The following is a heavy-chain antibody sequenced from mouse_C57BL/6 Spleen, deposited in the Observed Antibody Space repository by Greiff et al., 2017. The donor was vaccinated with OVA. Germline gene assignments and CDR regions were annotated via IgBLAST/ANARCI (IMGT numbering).Heavy chain of an antibody. Sequence: VQLQQSGPELVKPGASVKIPCKASGYTFTDYNMDWVKQSHGKSLEWIGDINPNNGGTIYNQKFKGKATLTVDKSSSKAYMELRSLTSEDTAVYYSARKGGYNYYCSSYSYFDYWGQGTTLTVSS. CDR2: INPNNGGT. V-gene: IGHV1-18*01. D-gene: IGHD1-1*01. J-gene: IGHJ2*01. CDR3: ARKGGYNYYCSSYSYFDY. CDR1: GYTFTDYN.